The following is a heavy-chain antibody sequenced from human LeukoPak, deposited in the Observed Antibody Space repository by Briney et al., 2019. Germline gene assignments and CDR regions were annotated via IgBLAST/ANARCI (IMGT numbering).Heavy chain of an antibody. J-gene: IGHJ4*02. CDR3: ARLRDARWLLEY. D-gene: IGHD5-12*01. Sequence: SETLSLTCSVSGDSVSSTSYYWGWIRQSPGKGLEWIASNLYSVTSYYNPSFMSRITISADTSNNQLSLRLTSVTAADTAVYYCARLRDARWLLEYWGQGTLVTVSS. CDR2: NLYSVTS. V-gene: IGHV4-39*01. CDR1: GDSVSSTSYY.